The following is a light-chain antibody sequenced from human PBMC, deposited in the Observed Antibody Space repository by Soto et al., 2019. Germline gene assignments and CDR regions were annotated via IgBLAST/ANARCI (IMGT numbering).Light chain of an antibody. CDR2: DAC. CDR3: QQSYRTPYT. J-gene: IGKJ2*01. Sequence: DIQMTQSPSSLSASVGDRVTISCRASQGISTYLVWYQQRQGRAPKLLIYDACSLLSGVPSRFSGRGSGTDFRLTTSRLQPEDFATYYCQQSYRTPYTFGQGTKLETK. V-gene: IGKV1-39*01. CDR1: QGISTY.